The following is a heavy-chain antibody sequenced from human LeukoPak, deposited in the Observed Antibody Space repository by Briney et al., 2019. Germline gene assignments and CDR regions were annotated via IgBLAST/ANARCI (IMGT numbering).Heavy chain of an antibody. Sequence: PGGSLRLSCAASGFTFSSYEMNWVRQAPGKGLEWVSSISSSSSYIYYADSVKGRFTISRDNAKNSLYLQMNSLRAEDTAVYYCARLKQWLYSDGDGTWGQGTLVTVSS. V-gene: IGHV3-21*01. CDR3: ARLKQWLYSDGDGT. D-gene: IGHD6-19*01. J-gene: IGHJ4*02. CDR1: GFTFSSYE. CDR2: ISSSSSYI.